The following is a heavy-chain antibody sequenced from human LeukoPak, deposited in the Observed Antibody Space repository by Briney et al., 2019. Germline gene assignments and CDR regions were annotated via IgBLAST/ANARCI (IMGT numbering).Heavy chain of an antibody. CDR1: GGSISSYY. V-gene: IGHV4-4*07. CDR3: ARAGYYYYCMDV. J-gene: IGHJ6*03. Sequence: SETLSLTCTVSGGSISSYYWSWIRQPAGKGLEWIGRIYSSGSTNYNPSLKSRVTISLETSKNQFSLKLTSVTAADTAVYYCARAGYYYYCMDVWGKGTTVTVSS. CDR2: IYSSGST.